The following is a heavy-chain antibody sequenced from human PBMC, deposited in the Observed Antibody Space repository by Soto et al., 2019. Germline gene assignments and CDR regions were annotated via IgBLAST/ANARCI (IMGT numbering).Heavy chain of an antibody. V-gene: IGHV1-24*01. Sequence: ASVKVSCKVSGCTLTELSMHWVRQAPGKGLEWMGGFDPEDGETIYAQKFQGRVTMTEDTSTDTAYMELSSLRSEDTAVYYCATTRNMYDILTGSYYYYGMDVWGQGTTVTVSS. CDR3: ATTRNMYDILTGSYYYYGMDV. CDR2: FDPEDGET. CDR1: GCTLTELS. J-gene: IGHJ6*02. D-gene: IGHD3-9*01.